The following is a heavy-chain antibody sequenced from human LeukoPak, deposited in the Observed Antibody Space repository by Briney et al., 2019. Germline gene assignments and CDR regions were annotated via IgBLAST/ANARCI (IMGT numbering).Heavy chain of an antibody. CDR3: ARSLWFGEGGFWFDP. D-gene: IGHD3-10*01. J-gene: IGHJ5*02. CDR1: GGSISSYY. CDR2: IYYSGST. V-gene: IGHV4-59*01. Sequence: SETLSLTCTVPGGSISSYYWSWIRQPPGKGLGGIGYIYYSGSTNYNPSLKSRVTISVDTSKNQFSLKLSSVTAADTAVYYCARSLWFGEGGFWFDPWGQGTLVTVSS.